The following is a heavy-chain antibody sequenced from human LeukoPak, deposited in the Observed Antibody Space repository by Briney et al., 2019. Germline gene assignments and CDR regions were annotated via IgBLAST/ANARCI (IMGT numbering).Heavy chain of an antibody. Sequence: GGSLRLSCAASGFTFTKYDMSWVRQAPGKGLEWVSAISDSGGSTYYADSVKGRFTISRDNSKNTLCLQMNSLGAEDTAVYYCAKQYSNYVGWFDPWGQGTLVTVSS. CDR2: ISDSGGST. CDR1: GFTFTKYD. V-gene: IGHV3-23*01. J-gene: IGHJ5*02. CDR3: AKQYSNYVGWFDP. D-gene: IGHD4-11*01.